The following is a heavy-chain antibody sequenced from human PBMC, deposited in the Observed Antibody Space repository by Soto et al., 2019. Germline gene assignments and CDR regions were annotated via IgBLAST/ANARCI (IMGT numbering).Heavy chain of an antibody. D-gene: IGHD3-9*01. Sequence: RLSCAASGFTFSSYEMNWVRQAPGKGLEWVSYISSSGSTIYYADSVKGRFTISRDNAKNSLYLQMNSLRAEDTAVYYCARAPVRYFDWLPANPNWFDPWGQGTLVTVSS. CDR1: GFTFSSYE. J-gene: IGHJ5*02. CDR2: ISSSGSTI. V-gene: IGHV3-48*03. CDR3: ARAPVRYFDWLPANPNWFDP.